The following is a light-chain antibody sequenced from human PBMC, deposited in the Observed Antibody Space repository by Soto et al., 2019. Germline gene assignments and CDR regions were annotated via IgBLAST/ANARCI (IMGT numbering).Light chain of an antibody. Sequence: DVQMTQSPSSLSASVGGSVTITCRASQRVNNYLNWYQQKPGEAPKLLIYAASSLQIGVPSRFGGSGSGTDFTLAISGLQPEDFAIYYCQQSYITPWTFGQGTKVEIK. J-gene: IGKJ1*01. CDR3: QQSYITPWT. CDR1: QRVNNY. V-gene: IGKV1-39*01. CDR2: AAS.